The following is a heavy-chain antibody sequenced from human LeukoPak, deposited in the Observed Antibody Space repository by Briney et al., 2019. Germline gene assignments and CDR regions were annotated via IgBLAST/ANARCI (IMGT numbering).Heavy chain of an antibody. J-gene: IGHJ5*02. CDR1: GFTFSSYW. CDR3: ARMGVSSSWSDNWFDP. D-gene: IGHD6-13*01. CDR2: IKQDGSEK. V-gene: IGHV3-7*01. Sequence: PGGSLRLSCAASGFTFSSYWMSWVRKAPGKGLEWVASIKQDGSEKYYVDSVKGRFTISRDNAKNSLYLQIHSLRAEDTALYYCARMGVSSSWSDNWFDPWGQGTLVTVSS.